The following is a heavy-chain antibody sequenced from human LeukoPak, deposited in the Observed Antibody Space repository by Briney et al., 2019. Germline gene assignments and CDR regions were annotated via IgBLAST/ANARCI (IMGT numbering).Heavy chain of an antibody. CDR1: GFSFDTFW. CDR2: INQGGTEK. CDR3: ARVGYSSSWFFFNF. Sequence: GGSLRLSCAASGFSFDTFWMNWVRQAPGKGLERVASINQGGTEKYYVDSVKGRFTISRANSENTLYLQMDSLRAADTALYYCARVGYSSSWFFFNFWGQGTLVTVSS. D-gene: IGHD6-13*01. J-gene: IGHJ4*02. V-gene: IGHV3-7*03.